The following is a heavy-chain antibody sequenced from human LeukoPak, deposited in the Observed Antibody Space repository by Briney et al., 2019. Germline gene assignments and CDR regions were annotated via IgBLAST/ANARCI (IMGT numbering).Heavy chain of an antibody. J-gene: IGHJ3*02. D-gene: IGHD6-19*01. CDR3: ARHYLLWGYSSGWQTDAFDI. Sequence: PSETLSLTCTVSGGSISSYYWSWIRQPPGKGLEWIGYIYYSGSTNYNPSLKSRVTISVDTSKNQFSLKLSSVTAADTAVYYCARHYLLWGYSSGWQTDAFDIWGQGTMVTVSS. CDR1: GGSISSYY. V-gene: IGHV4-59*08. CDR2: IYYSGST.